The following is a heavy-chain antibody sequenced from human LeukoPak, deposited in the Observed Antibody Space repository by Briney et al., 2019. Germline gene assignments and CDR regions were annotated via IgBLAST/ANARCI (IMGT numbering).Heavy chain of an antibody. CDR2: INANSGDT. V-gene: IGHV1-2*02. CDR1: GYNFTGYY. CDR3: ARAPVEAVSEGDNWFDP. Sequence: GASVKVSCKASGYNFTGYYMHWVRQAPGRGLEWMGWINANSGDTNFAQTFQGRLTMTRDTSISTAYMELSSLRSDDTAVYYCARAPVEAVSEGDNWFDPWGQGTLVTVSS. D-gene: IGHD3-22*01. J-gene: IGHJ5*02.